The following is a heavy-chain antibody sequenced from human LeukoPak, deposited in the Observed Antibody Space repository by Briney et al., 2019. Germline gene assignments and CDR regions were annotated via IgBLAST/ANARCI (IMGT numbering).Heavy chain of an antibody. V-gene: IGHV4-59*08. Sequence: SETLSLTCSVFDASIRSYFWSWIRQAPGKGLEWLGYIYYSGTTNYNPSLKSRVTISVDTSKDQFSLNLSSVTAADTAVYYCARHGFYISSSYFDYWGQGMLVTVSS. CDR2: IYYSGTT. CDR1: DASIRSYF. CDR3: ARHGFYISSSYFDY. D-gene: IGHD6-6*01. J-gene: IGHJ4*02.